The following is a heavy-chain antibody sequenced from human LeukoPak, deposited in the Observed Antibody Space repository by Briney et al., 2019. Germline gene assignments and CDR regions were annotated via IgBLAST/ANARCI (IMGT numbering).Heavy chain of an antibody. CDR1: GGXISSYY. V-gene: IGHV4-59*01. CDR3: ATSKDYYDSSGYYREYFQH. Sequence: SETLSLTCTVSGGXISSYYWSWIRQPPGKGLEWIGYIYYSGSTNYNPSLKSRVTISIDTSKNQFSLKLSSVTAADTAVYYCATSKDYYDSSGYYREYFQHWGQGTLVTVSS. J-gene: IGHJ1*01. CDR2: IYYSGST. D-gene: IGHD3-22*01.